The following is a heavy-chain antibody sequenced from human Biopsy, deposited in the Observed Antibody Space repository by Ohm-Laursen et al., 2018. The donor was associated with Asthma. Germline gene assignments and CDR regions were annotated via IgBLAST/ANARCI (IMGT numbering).Heavy chain of an antibody. D-gene: IGHD1-14*01. V-gene: IGHV4-30-2*01. Sequence: SHTLSLPCAVSGGSISTGGFSWTWIRQPPGKGLEWIGYMFHRGTTHYNPSLTRRVTISLDRSKNQFSLKLTSVTAVDTAVYYCARITSANYDYGMDVWGQGTTVTVSS. J-gene: IGHJ6*02. CDR3: ARITSANYDYGMDV. CDR2: MFHRGTT. CDR1: GGSISTGGFS.